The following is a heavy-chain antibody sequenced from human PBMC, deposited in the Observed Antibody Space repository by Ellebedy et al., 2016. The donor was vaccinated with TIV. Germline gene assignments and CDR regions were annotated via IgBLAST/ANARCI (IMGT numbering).Heavy chain of an antibody. J-gene: IGHJ6*02. V-gene: IGHV4-39*07. CDR2: VHYSGST. D-gene: IGHD2/OR15-2a*01. CDR1: DGSINSDNSF. CDR3: GKDPTTDFYGAAPDV. Sequence: LRLSXSVSDGSINSDNSFWVWIRQSPGKGLEWIASVHYSGSTYYNPSLKSRVTMSVDTSRNQFSLTLTSVTAADTAVYYCGKDPTTDFYGAAPDVWGQGTSVTVSS.